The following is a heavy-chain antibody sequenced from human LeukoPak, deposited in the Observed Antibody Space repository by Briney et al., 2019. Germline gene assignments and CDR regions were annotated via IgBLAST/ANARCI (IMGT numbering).Heavy chain of an antibody. CDR2: IYHSGST. Sequence: TSETLSLTCAVSGDSISSTNWWTWVRQPPGKGLEWIGEIYHSGSTNYNPSLKGRVTIPLDNSKNQFSLKLNSVTAADTAVYYCARGGNSAWYFDYWGQGTLVTVSS. J-gene: IGHJ4*02. D-gene: IGHD6-19*01. CDR1: GDSISSTNW. CDR3: ARGGNSAWYFDY. V-gene: IGHV4-4*02.